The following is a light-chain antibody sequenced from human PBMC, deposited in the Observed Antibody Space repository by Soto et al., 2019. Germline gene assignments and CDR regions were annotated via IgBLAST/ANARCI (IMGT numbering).Light chain of an antibody. J-gene: IGKJ1*01. CDR2: DVS. CDR1: ESVTDY. CDR3: QQYDSSPKT. Sequence: IVLTQSPATLSLSPGERGTLSCRASESVTDYLAWYQQKPGQAPRLLVYDVSNRATGIPARFSGGGSGTDFTLTISRLEPEDFAVYYCQQYDSSPKTFGQGTKVDI. V-gene: IGKV3-11*01.